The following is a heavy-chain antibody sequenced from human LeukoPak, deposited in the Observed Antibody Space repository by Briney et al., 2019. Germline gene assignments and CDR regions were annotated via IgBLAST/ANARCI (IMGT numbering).Heavy chain of an antibody. J-gene: IGHJ4*02. D-gene: IGHD3-10*01. CDR2: INPNSGGT. V-gene: IGHV1-2*02. CDR3: ASSSTVGWFRNFDY. CDR1: GYTFTGYY. Sequence: GASVKVSCKASGYTFTGYYMHWVRQAPGQGLEWMGWINPNSGGTNYAQKFQGRVTMTRDTSISTAYMELSRLRSDDTAVYYCASSSTVGWFRNFDYWGQGTLVTVSS.